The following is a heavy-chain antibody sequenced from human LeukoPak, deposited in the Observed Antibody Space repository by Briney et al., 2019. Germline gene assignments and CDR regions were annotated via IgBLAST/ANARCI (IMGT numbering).Heavy chain of an antibody. J-gene: IGHJ4*02. D-gene: IGHD4-17*01. CDR1: GFTFSSYW. CDR2: IHSDGGST. CDR3: AKAFYDSGDYGLLRAPGDRTYYFDY. Sequence: GGSLRLSCVASGFTFSSYWMHWVRQAPGKGLVWVSRIHSDGGSTNYADSVKGRHTISRDNAKNTFFLQMNSLRAEDTALYYCAKAFYDSGDYGLLRAPGDRTYYFDYWGQGTLVTVSS. V-gene: IGHV3-74*01.